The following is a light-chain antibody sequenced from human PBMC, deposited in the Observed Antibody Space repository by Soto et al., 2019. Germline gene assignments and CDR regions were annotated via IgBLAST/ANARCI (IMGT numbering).Light chain of an antibody. CDR2: LGS. Sequence: DIVLTHSLLSLPAMPGEPAATACGSSQSLLHSNGYNYLDWYLQKPGQSPQVLIYLGSNRASGVHDKFSGRGSGTEFTFTISSVEPEDVGIYDCMKDLQTQITFGLGTKLDIK. J-gene: IGKJ5*01. CDR3: MKDLQTQIT. CDR1: QSLLHSNGYNY. V-gene: IGKV2-28*01.